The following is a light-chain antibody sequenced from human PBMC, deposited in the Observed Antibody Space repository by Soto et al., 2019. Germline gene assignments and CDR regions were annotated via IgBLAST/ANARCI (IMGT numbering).Light chain of an antibody. CDR3: HQYHIGPSWT. J-gene: IGKJ1*01. CDR2: GAS. Sequence: DIVMTQSPATLSVSPGETASLSCRASREVSTNVVWYQHKPGQSPRVLVYGASIRATGVPDRFSGSGSATEFALTISGLQADDLAVYYCHQYHIGPSWTFGQGTKVEMK. CDR1: REVSTN. V-gene: IGKV3-15*01.